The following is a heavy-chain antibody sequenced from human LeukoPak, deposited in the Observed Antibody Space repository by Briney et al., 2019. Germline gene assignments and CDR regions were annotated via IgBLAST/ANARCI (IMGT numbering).Heavy chain of an antibody. CDR1: GFTFSSYA. J-gene: IGHJ6*02. D-gene: IGHD4/OR15-4a*01. CDR3: SASRPHYGDYYGLDV. V-gene: IGHV3-30*03. Sequence: GGSLRLSCAASGFTFSSYAMSWVRQAPGKGLEWVAVISYDGSHKYSADSVKGRFTISRDNSKNTLYLQMNSLRTEDTAVYFCSASRPHYGDYYGLDVWGQGTTVTVSS. CDR2: ISYDGSHK.